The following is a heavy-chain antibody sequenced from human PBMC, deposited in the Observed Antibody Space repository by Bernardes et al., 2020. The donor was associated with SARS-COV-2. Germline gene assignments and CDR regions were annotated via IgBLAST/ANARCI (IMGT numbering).Heavy chain of an antibody. D-gene: IGHD6-6*01. CDR3: ATHSDSSERGAFDL. J-gene: IGHJ3*01. Sequence: SLKVSCHDSGYSFTSHWIAWVRQMPGKGLEWMGMIYPDDSETRFSPSFQGRVTISADKPINTAYLQWTSLKASDTAMYYCATHSDSSERGAFDLWGQGTLVTVSS. V-gene: IGHV5-51*04. CDR1: GYSFTSHW. CDR2: IYPDDSET.